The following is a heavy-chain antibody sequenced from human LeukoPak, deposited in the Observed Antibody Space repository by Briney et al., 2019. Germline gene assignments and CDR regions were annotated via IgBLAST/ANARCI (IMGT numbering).Heavy chain of an antibody. CDR1: GGSISSYY. CDR3: ARAIRPYYFDY. Sequence: SETLSLTCTVSGGSISSYYWSWIPQPPGKGLEWIGYIYYSGSTNYNPSLKSRVTISVDTSKNQFSLKLSSVTAADTAVYYCARAIRPYYFDYWGQGTLVTVSS. J-gene: IGHJ4*02. V-gene: IGHV4-59*01. CDR2: IYYSGST.